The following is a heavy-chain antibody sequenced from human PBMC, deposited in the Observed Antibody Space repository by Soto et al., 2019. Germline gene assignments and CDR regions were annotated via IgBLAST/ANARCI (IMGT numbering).Heavy chain of an antibody. Sequence: EVQLLESGGGLVQPGGSLRLSCAASGFTFSSCAMSWVRQAPEKGLEWVSSITGSGGSTYYADSVKGRFTISRDNSMHTLFLQMNSLRAEDTAVYSCAKSAPGWGVEYWGQGTLVTVSS. CDR2: ITGSGGST. J-gene: IGHJ4*02. CDR1: GFTFSSCA. CDR3: AKSAPGWGVEY. D-gene: IGHD6-19*01. V-gene: IGHV3-23*01.